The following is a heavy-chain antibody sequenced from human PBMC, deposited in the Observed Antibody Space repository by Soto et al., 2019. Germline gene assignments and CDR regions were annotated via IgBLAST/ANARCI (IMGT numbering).Heavy chain of an antibody. D-gene: IGHD3-10*01. J-gene: IGHJ4*02. CDR2: IYYSGST. CDR1: GVPISTDDYY. V-gene: IGHV4-30-4*01. CDR3: ARDGSGSPDY. Sequence: SETLSLTCTVSGVPISTDDYYWTWIRQPPGKGLEWIGYIYYSGSTYYNWSLKSRVTISIDTSKNQFSLKLTSMTAADTAVYYCARDGSGSPDYWGQGTLVTVSS.